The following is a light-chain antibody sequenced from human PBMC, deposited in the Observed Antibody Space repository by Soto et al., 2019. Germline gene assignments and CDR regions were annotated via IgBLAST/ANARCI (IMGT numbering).Light chain of an antibody. CDR3: SSYAGSNNLV. CDR1: SSDVGGYNY. V-gene: IGLV2-8*01. J-gene: IGLJ2*01. Sequence: QSALTQPPSASGSPGQSVTISCTGTSSDVGGYNYVSWYQQQPGKAPKLMIYEVSKRPSGVTDRFSGSKSGNTASLTVSGLQAADEADYYCSSYAGSNNLVFGGGTKLTVL. CDR2: EVS.